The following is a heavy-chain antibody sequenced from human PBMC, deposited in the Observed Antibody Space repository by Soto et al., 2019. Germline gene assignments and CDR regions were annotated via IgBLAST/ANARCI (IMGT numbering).Heavy chain of an antibody. CDR2: IDWDDDK. J-gene: IGHJ4*02. D-gene: IGHD3-22*01. CDR3: ARMVISGSSFDY. CDR1: GFSLNTRGMC. Sequence: FASTPVNPTQTLTLTCIFSGFSLNTRGMCVSWIRQPPGKALEWLARIDWDDDKYYSTSLKTRLTISKDTSKNQVVLTMTNMDPVDTATYYCARMVISGSSFDYWGQGTLVTVS. V-gene: IGHV2-70*11.